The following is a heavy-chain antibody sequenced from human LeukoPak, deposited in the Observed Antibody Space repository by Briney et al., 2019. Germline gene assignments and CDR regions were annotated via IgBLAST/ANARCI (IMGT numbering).Heavy chain of an antibody. CDR1: GYTFSGYY. D-gene: IGHD1-26*01. J-gene: IGHJ4*02. V-gene: IGHV1-2*02. CDR2: INSNSGAR. Sequence: ASVKASCKASGYTFSGYYMHWVRQAPGQGLESMGWINSNSGARNYAPKFQGRVTFSRDNSISTAYMELSSLRSDDTAIYYCARGRGGATTGFDHWGQGTLVTVS. CDR3: ARGRGGATTGFDH.